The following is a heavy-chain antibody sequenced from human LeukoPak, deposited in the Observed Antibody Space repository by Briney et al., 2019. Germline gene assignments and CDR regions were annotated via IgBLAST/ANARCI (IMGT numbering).Heavy chain of an antibody. D-gene: IGHD2-21*01. J-gene: IGHJ2*01. CDR1: YVSINTSY. Sequence: SETLSLTCTVCYVSINTSYWSWIRQPPGRALEWIGYISDGGRSNSKSSLQSRVTISADSSKNQLSLQLRSVTVEDTAVYYCARPQCNNPKLFSYFDLWGRGALVTVSS. V-gene: IGHV4-59*01. CDR2: ISDGGRS. CDR3: ARPQCNNPKLFSYFDL.